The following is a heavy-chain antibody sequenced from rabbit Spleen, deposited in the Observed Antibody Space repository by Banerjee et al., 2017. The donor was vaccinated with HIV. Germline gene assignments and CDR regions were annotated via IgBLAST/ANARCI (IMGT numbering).Heavy chain of an antibody. D-gene: IGHD4-1*01. Sequence: QSLEESGGDLVKPGASLTLTCTASGVSFSSSSYMCWVRQAPGKGLEWIACIEVGDSSFTYFATWARGRFTISKTSSTTVTLQMTSLTAADTATYFCARDLDGVIGWNFGWWGQGTLVTVS. V-gene: IGHV1S40*01. J-gene: IGHJ3*01. CDR2: IEVGDSSFT. CDR1: GVSFSSSSY. CDR3: ARDLDGVIGWNFGW.